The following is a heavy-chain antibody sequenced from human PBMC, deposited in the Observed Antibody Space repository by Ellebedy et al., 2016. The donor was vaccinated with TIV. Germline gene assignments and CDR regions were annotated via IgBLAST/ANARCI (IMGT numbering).Heavy chain of an antibody. CDR3: AREAGGGEWLLYYFDY. CDR2: IYGGGST. CDR1: GFTFSSYA. V-gene: IGHV3-66*02. D-gene: IGHD5-12*01. J-gene: IGHJ4*02. Sequence: GGSLRLXCAASGFTFSSYAMSWVRQAPGKGLEWVSDIYGGGSTYYADSVRGRFTISRDNSKNTLYLQMNSLRAEDTAVYYCAREAGGGEWLLYYFDYWGQGTLVTVSS.